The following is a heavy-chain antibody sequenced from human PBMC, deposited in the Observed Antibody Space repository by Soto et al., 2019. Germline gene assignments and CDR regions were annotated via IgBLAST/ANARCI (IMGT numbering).Heavy chain of an antibody. Sequence: QITLKESGPTLVKPTQTLTLTCTFSGFSLSTSRVGVGWIRQPPEKALEWLALIYWDDDKRYSPSLKSRLTITKDTSKNQVVLTMTNTDPVDTATYYCVHTSGSGNSACFDYWGQGTLVTVSS. D-gene: IGHD3-10*01. CDR3: VHTSGSGNSACFDY. CDR1: GFSLSTSRVG. J-gene: IGHJ4*02. V-gene: IGHV2-5*02. CDR2: IYWDDDK.